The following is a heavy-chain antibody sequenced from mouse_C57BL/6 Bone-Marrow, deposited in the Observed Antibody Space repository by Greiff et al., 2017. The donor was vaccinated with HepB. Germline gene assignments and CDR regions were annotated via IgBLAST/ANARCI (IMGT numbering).Heavy chain of an antibody. J-gene: IGHJ4*01. D-gene: IGHD2-5*01. CDR1: GFTFSSYA. Sequence: EVQGVESGEGLVKPGGSLKLSCAASGFTFSSYAMSWVRQTPEKRLEWVAYISSGGDYIYYADTVKGRFTISRDNARNTLYLQMSSLKSEDTAMCYCTRDPSYSNYDFFYAMDYWGQGTSVTVSS. CDR3: TRDPSYSNYDFFYAMDY. V-gene: IGHV5-9-1*02. CDR2: ISSGGDYI.